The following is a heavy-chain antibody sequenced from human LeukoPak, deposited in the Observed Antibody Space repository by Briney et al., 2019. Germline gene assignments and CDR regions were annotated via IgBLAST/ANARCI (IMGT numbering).Heavy chain of an antibody. J-gene: IGHJ5*02. CDR3: VGSGSYGLFDP. V-gene: IGHV3-23*01. Sequence: PGGSLRLSCAASGFAFSSYAMSWVRQAPGKGLEWVSAISGSGGSTYYADSVKGRFTISRDNSKNTLYLQMNSLRAEDTAVYYCVGSGSYGLFDPWGQGTLVAVSS. CDR1: GFAFSSYA. D-gene: IGHD3-10*01. CDR2: ISGSGGST.